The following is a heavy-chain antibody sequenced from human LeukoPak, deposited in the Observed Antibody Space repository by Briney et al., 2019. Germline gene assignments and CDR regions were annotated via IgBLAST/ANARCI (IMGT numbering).Heavy chain of an antibody. V-gene: IGHV3-48*02. CDR1: GFTFSSYS. CDR3: TRSVSYDSNFDY. CDR2: ISVGGRIM. J-gene: IGHJ4*02. Sequence: GGSLRLSCVASGFTFSSYSLNWVRQAPGKGLEWVSYISVGGRIMSYADSVRGRFTISRDDAKNSIYLQMNSLRDEDTATYYCTRSVSYDSNFDYWGQGTLVTVSS. D-gene: IGHD3-22*01.